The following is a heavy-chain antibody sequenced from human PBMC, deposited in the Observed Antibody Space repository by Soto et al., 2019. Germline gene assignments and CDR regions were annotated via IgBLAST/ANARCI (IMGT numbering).Heavy chain of an antibody. CDR3: TTDNCSGGMCTGWVV. CDR1: RFTFSNAW. D-gene: IGHD2-15*01. CDR2: IKSKTDGGTT. J-gene: IGHJ6*04. V-gene: IGHV3-15*01. Sequence: EVQLVESGGGLVKPGGSLRLSCAASRFTFSNAWMSWVRQAPGKGLEWVGRIKSKTDGGTTDYAAPVKGRFSIARDDAKITLCLQMDSLKTEDTSVYYCTTDNCSGGMCTGWVVWCKGTTVTVSS.